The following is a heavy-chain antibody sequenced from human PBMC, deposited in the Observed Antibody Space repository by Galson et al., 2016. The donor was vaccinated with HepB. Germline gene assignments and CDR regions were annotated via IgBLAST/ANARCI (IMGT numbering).Heavy chain of an antibody. D-gene: IGHD6-19*01. J-gene: IGHJ4*02. Sequence: SVKVSCKASGYTFTAYFIHWVRQAPGQGLEWMGWINPHSGGTNYAQKFQGCVTMTRDTSITTAYMELDRLRSDDTAVYYCAISGWYRGPLDYWGQGTLVTVSS. CDR1: GYTFTAYF. CDR3: AISGWYRGPLDY. CDR2: INPHSGGT. V-gene: IGHV1-2*04.